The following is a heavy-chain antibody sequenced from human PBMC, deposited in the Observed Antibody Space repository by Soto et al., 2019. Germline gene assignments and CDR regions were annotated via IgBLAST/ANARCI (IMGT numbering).Heavy chain of an antibody. CDR2: VASDGGNK. CDR1: GFDFSNYA. D-gene: IGHD3-10*01. Sequence: QVRLVESGGGVVQPGGSLRLSCAASGFDFSNYAMHWVRQAPGKGLEWVALVASDGGNKYYGDGVKGRFTISRDNSKSTLDLQMNILRAEDTAVYFCALLEGGPQGNFDYWGQGILVTVSS. V-gene: IGHV3-30*03. J-gene: IGHJ4*02. CDR3: ALLEGGPQGNFDY.